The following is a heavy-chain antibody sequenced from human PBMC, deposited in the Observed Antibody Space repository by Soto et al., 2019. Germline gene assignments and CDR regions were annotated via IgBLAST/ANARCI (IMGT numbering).Heavy chain of an antibody. D-gene: IGHD1-26*01. J-gene: IGHJ4*02. V-gene: IGHV3-15*01. CDR3: TADLSPPEGPSYPIDY. CDR1: GFTFNNAW. Sequence: EVQLVESGGGLVTPGGSLRLSCVVSGFTFNNAWMNWVRQAPGKGLEWVGRMQNNGATDYAAFGKGRFTFSRDDSRGKLYLQMYSLETEDTAVYYCTADLSPPEGPSYPIDYWGQGTLVTVSS. CDR2: MQNNGAT.